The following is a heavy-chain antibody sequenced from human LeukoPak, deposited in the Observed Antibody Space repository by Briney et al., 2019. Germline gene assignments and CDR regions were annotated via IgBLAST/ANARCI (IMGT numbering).Heavy chain of an antibody. Sequence: ASVKVSCKASGGTFSSYAISWVRQAPGQGLEWMGGIIPIFGTANYAQKFQGRVTITADESTSTAYMELSSLRSEDTAVYYCAREVRFRRFKEEDYWGQGTLVTVSS. V-gene: IGHV1-69*13. CDR1: GGTFSSYA. J-gene: IGHJ4*02. CDR3: AREVRFRRFKEEDY. D-gene: IGHD3-3*01. CDR2: IIPIFGTA.